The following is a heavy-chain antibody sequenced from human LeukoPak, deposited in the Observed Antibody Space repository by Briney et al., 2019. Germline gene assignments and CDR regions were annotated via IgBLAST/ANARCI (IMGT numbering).Heavy chain of an antibody. CDR3: AKDRSSGPHYYYGMDV. CDR1: GFTFDDYA. D-gene: IGHD3-22*01. CDR2: ISGDGGST. J-gene: IGHJ6*02. Sequence: GGSLRLSCAASGFTFDDYAMHWVRQAPGKGLEWVSLISGDGGSTYYADSVKGRFTISRDNSKNSLYLQMNSLRGEDTAVYYCAKDRSSGPHYYYGMDVWGRGTTVIVSS. V-gene: IGHV3-43*02.